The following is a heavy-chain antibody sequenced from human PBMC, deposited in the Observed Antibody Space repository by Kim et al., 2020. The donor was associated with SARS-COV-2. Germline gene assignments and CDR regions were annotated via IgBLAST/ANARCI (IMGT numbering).Heavy chain of an antibody. CDR3: ARDTSSWYYFDY. J-gene: IGHJ4*02. V-gene: IGHV3-33*01. CDR1: GFTFSNYG. D-gene: IGHD6-13*01. Sequence: GVSLRLSCAASGFTFSNYGMHWVRQAPGKGLEWVAIIWYDGSNNYYADSVKGRFTISRDNSKNTLYLQMNSLRAEDTAVYYCARDTSSWYYFDYWGQGTL. CDR2: IWYDGSNN.